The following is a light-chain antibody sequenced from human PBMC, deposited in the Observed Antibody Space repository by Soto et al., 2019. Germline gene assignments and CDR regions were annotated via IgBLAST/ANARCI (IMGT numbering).Light chain of an antibody. CDR1: QGISSY. V-gene: IGKV1-39*01. Sequence: IQLTQSPSSLSASVGDRVTITCRASQGISSYLAWYQQKPGKVPKLLIYGASTLQSGVPSRFSGSGSGTDFTLTISSLQPEDFAIYYCQQTYTTPEITFGQGTRLEIK. CDR2: GAS. J-gene: IGKJ5*01. CDR3: QQTYTTPEIT.